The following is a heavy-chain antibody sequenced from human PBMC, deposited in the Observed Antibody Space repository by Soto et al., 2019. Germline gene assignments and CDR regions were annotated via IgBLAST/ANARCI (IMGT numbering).Heavy chain of an antibody. D-gene: IGHD2-2*01. CDR3: ARSPRRDAGRLKFDS. V-gene: IGHV4-31*03. CDR2: IYYSGST. Sequence: QVQLQESGPGLVKPSQTLSLTCTVSGGSISSGGYYWSWIRQHPGKGLEWIGYIYYSGSTYYNPSLKSRVTKSEDTSKNQFSLKLSSVTAADTAVYYCARSPRRDAGRLKFDSWGQGTLVTVSS. J-gene: IGHJ4*02. CDR1: GGSISSGGYY.